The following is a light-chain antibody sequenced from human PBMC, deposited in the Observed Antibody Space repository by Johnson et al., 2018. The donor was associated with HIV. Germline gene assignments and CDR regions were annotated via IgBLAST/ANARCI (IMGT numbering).Light chain of an antibody. J-gene: IGLJ1*01. Sequence: QSVLTQPPSVSAAPGQKVTISCSGSSSNIGNNYISWYQQFPGTAPKLLIYENNKRPSGIPDRFSGSKSGTSATLDITGLQTGDEADYYCGTWDNSLGTGGVLGTGTKVTVL. V-gene: IGLV1-51*02. CDR2: ENN. CDR3: GTWDNSLGTGGV. CDR1: SSNIGNNY.